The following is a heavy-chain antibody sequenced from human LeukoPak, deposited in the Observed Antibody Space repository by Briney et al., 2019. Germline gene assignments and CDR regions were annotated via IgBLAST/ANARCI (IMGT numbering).Heavy chain of an antibody. CDR2: IYHSGST. D-gene: IGHD6-13*01. V-gene: IGHV4-38-2*02. Sequence: SETLSLTCAVSGYSISSGYYWGWIRQPPGKGLEWIGSIYHSGSTYYNPSLKSRVTISVDTSKNQFSLKLSSVTAADTAVYYCARDAAAGTLGAFDIWGQGTMVTVSS. CDR1: GYSISSGYY. J-gene: IGHJ3*02. CDR3: ARDAAAGTLGAFDI.